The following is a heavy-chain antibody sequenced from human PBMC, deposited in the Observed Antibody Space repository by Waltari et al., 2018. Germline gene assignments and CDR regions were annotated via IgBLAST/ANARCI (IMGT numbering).Heavy chain of an antibody. J-gene: IGHJ6*02. CDR1: GFTFDDYA. CDR3: AKDRVGATSVDYYYGMDV. Sequence: EVQLVESGGGLVQPGRSLRLSCAASGFTFDDYAMHWVRQAPGKGLEWVSGISWNSGSIGYAESVKGRFTISRDNAKNSLYLQMNSLRAEDTALYYCAKDRVGATSVDYYYGMDVWGQGTTVTVSS. D-gene: IGHD1-26*01. CDR2: ISWNSGSI. V-gene: IGHV3-9*01.